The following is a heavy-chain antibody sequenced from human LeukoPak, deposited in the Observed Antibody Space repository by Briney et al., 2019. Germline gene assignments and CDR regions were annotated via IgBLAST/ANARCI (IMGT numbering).Heavy chain of an antibody. CDR1: GGSINTYY. V-gene: IGHV4-4*07. Sequence: PSETLSLTCTVSGGSINTYYWTWIGQPAGKELEWIGRISTSESTNYNPSLKSRVTMSVDTSKNQFSLKLRSVTAADTAVYYCARVADSGRLNFDYWGQGTLVTVSS. J-gene: IGHJ4*02. D-gene: IGHD6-19*01. CDR3: ARVADSGRLNFDY. CDR2: ISTSEST.